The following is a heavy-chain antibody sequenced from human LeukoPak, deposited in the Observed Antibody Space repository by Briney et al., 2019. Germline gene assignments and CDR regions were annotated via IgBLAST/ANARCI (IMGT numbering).Heavy chain of an antibody. CDR3: ARDPSVYYYDSSGYYLNWFDP. D-gene: IGHD3-22*01. CDR2: IYYSGST. V-gene: IGHV4-39*07. Sequence: SETLPLTCTVSGGSISSSSYYWGWIRQPPGKGLEWIGSIYYSGSTYYNPSLKSRVTISVDTSKNQFSLKLSSVTAADTAVYYCARDPSVYYYDSSGYYLNWFDPWGQGTLVTVSS. CDR1: GGSISSSSYY. J-gene: IGHJ5*02.